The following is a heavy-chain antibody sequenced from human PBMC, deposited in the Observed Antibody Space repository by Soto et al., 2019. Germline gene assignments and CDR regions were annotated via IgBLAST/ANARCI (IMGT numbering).Heavy chain of an antibody. Sequence: GGSLRLSCAASGFTFSSYAMSWVRQAPGKGLEWVSAISGSGGSTYYADSVKGRFTISRDNSKNTLYLQMNSLRAEDTAVYYCAKGISDYGSGSYSDYWGQGTLVTVSS. J-gene: IGHJ4*02. CDR3: AKGISDYGSGSYSDY. D-gene: IGHD3-10*01. CDR1: GFTFSSYA. CDR2: ISGSGGST. V-gene: IGHV3-23*01.